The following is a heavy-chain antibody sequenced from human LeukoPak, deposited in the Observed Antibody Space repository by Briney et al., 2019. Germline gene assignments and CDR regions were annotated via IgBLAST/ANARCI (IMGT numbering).Heavy chain of an antibody. V-gene: IGHV3-66*01. CDR1: GFTVSSNY. CDR3: VRITMVREVSGGFDY. CDR2: IYSGGST. Sequence: GGSLRLSCAASGFTVSSNYMSWVRQAPGKGLEWVSVIYSGGSTYYADSVKGRFTISRDNAKNSLYLQMNSLRAEDTAVYYCVRITMVREVSGGFDYWGQGTLVTVSS. D-gene: IGHD3-10*01. J-gene: IGHJ4*02.